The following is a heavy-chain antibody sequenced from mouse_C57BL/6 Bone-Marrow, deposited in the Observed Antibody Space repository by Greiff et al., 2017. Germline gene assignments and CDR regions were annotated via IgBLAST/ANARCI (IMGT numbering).Heavy chain of an antibody. CDR1: GFSLTSYG. Sequence: VQRVESGPGLVAPSQSLSITCTVSGFSLTSYGVDWVRQSPGKGLEWLGVIWGVGSTNYNSALKSRLSISKDNYESQVFLKMNSLQTDDTAMDYCASWDDYDPFAYWGQGTLVTVSA. CDR2: IWGVGST. J-gene: IGHJ3*01. CDR3: ASWDDYDPFAY. V-gene: IGHV2-6*01. D-gene: IGHD2-4*01.